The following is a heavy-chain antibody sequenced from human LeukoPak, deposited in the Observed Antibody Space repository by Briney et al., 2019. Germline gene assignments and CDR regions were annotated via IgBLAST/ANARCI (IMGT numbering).Heavy chain of an antibody. CDR3: ARDSSSSGYFQH. J-gene: IGHJ1*01. V-gene: IGHV4-61*02. CDR2: IYTSGST. D-gene: IGHD6-6*01. Sequence: SQTLSLTCTVSGGSISSGSYYWRWLRQPAGTGLEWIGRIYTSGSTNYNPSLKSRVTISVDTSKNQFPLKLSSVTAADTAVYYCARDSSSSGYFQHWGQGTLVTVSS. CDR1: GGSISSGSYY.